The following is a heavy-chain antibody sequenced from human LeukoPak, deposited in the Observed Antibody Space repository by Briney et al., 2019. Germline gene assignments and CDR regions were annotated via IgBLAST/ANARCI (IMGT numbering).Heavy chain of an antibody. CDR3: AKGGRGDIHKRDYFDS. Sequence: GGSLRLSCAASGFTFSSYWMHWVRQAPGKGLVWVSRINSDGSSTSYADSVKGRFTISRDTSTNTLHLQMDTLRVEDTAVYYCAKGGRGDIHKRDYFDSWGQGTLVTVSS. D-gene: IGHD2-15*01. CDR2: INSDGSST. CDR1: GFTFSSYW. V-gene: IGHV3-74*01. J-gene: IGHJ4*02.